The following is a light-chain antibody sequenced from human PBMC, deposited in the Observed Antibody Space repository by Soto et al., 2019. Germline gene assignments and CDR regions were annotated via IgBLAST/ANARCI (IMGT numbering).Light chain of an antibody. CDR2: AAS. CDR3: QLTYITLWP. CDR1: QSISSY. V-gene: IGKV1-39*01. J-gene: IGKJ1*01. Sequence: DIQITQSPSSLSSSVLERFTITCRASQSISSYLTWYRQKPGKAPKLLIYAASSLQSGVPSRFSGSGSGTDFTLTICSLQPEDFATYSCQLTYITLWPFGQGT.